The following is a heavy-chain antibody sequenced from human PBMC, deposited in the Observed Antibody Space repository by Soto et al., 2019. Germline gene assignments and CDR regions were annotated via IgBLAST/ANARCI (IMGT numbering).Heavy chain of an antibody. J-gene: IGHJ3*02. Sequence: PGGSLRLSCAASGFTFSSYSMNWVRQAPGKGLEWVSSISSSSSYIYYADSAKGRFTISRDNAKNSLYLQMNSLRAEDTAVYYCARDGDYVWGSYRWSDAFDIWGQGTMVTVSS. D-gene: IGHD3-16*02. CDR2: ISSSSSYI. CDR3: ARDGDYVWGSYRWSDAFDI. CDR1: GFTFSSYS. V-gene: IGHV3-21*01.